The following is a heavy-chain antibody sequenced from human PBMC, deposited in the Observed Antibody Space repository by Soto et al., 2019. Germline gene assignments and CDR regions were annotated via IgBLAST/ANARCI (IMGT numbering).Heavy chain of an antibody. J-gene: IGHJ6*02. CDR2: INHSGST. V-gene: IGHV4-34*01. CDR1: GGSFSGYH. CDR3: ARSWLQLIYGMDV. Sequence: PSETLSLTCAVYGGSFSGYHWSWIRQPPGKGLEWIGEINHSGSTNYNPSLKSRVTISVDTSKNQFSLKLSSVTAADTAVYYCARSWLQLIYGMDVWGQGTTVTVSS. D-gene: IGHD5-18*01.